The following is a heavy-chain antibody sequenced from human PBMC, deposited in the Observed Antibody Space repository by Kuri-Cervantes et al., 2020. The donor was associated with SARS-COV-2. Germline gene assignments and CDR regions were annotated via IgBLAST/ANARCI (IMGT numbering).Heavy chain of an antibody. CDR2: IVVGSGNT. CDR3: ARVGRRRAVAGTGWFDP. J-gene: IGHJ5*02. CDR1: GFTFTSSA. Sequence: SVKVSCKASGFTFTSSAMQWVRQARGQRLEWIGWIVVGSGNTNYAQKFQERVTITRDMSTSTAYMELSSLRSEDTAVYYCARVGRRRAVAGTGWFDPWGQGTLVTVSS. D-gene: IGHD6-19*01. V-gene: IGHV1-58*02.